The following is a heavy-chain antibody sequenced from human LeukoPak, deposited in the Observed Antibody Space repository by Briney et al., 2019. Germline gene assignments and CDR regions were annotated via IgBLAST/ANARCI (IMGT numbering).Heavy chain of an antibody. CDR3: ATRTYYDYVWGSYRYTEFDY. J-gene: IGHJ4*02. CDR1: GGSVSSGSYY. V-gene: IGHV4-61*01. Sequence: SETLSLTCTVSGGSVSSGSYYWSWIRQPPGKGLEWIGYIYYSGSTNYNPSLKSRVTISVDTSKNQFSLKLSSVTAADTAVYYCATRTYYDYVWGSYRYTEFDYWGQGTLVTVSS. CDR2: IYYSGST. D-gene: IGHD3-16*02.